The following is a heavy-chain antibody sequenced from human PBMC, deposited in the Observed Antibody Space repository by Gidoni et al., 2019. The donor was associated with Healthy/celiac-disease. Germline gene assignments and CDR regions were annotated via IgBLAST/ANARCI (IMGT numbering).Heavy chain of an antibody. V-gene: IGHV3-23*01. J-gene: IGHJ4*02. D-gene: IGHD2-15*01. CDR3: AKLAGAGRYCSGGSCYSEDY. CDR1: GFTFSSYA. CDR2: ISGSGGST. Sequence: EVQLLESGGGLVQPGGSLRLSCAASGFTFSSYAMSWVRQAPGKGLEWVSAISGSGGSTYYADSVKGRFTISRDNSKNTLYLQMNSLRAEDTAVYYCAKLAGAGRYCSGGSCYSEDYWGQGTLVTVSS.